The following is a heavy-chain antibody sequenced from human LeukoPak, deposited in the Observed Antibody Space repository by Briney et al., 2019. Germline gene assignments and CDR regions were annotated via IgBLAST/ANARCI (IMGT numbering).Heavy chain of an antibody. CDR1: GYTFSNYG. CDR3: ARVNSGSYYGDGYDI. CDR2: ISVFNGNT. Sequence: ASVKVSCKASGYTFSNYGITWVRQAPRQGLEWMGWISVFNGNTKYAQKLQGRVTMTTDTSTSTVYMELRSLRSDDTAVYYCARVNSGSYYGDGYDIWGQGTMVIVSS. J-gene: IGHJ3*02. D-gene: IGHD1-26*01. V-gene: IGHV1-18*01.